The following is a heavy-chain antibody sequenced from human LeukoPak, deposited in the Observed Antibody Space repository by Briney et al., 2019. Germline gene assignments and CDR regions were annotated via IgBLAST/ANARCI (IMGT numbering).Heavy chain of an antibody. D-gene: IGHD1-1*01. V-gene: IGHV4-59*01. CDR2: IYYSGST. J-gene: IGHJ3*02. Sequence: PSETLSLTCTVSGGSISSYYWSWIRQPPGKGLEWIGYIYYSGSTNYNPSLKSRVTISVDTSKNQFSLKLSSVTAADTAVYYCARAVRPYAFDIWGQGTMVTVSS. CDR3: ARAVRPYAFDI. CDR1: GGSISSYY.